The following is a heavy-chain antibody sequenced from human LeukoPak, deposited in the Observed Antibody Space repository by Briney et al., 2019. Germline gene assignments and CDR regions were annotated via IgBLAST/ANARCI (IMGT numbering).Heavy chain of an antibody. CDR2: IYHSGST. Sequence: SETLSLTCAVSGGSISRSNWWSWVRQSPGKGLEWIGEIYHSGSTSYNPSLKSRVTISMDKSKNQFSLKLSSVTAADTAVYYCARRARITMLRGVRAYYFDYWGQGTLVTVSS. J-gene: IGHJ4*02. V-gene: IGHV4-4*02. D-gene: IGHD3-10*01. CDR1: GGSISRSNW. CDR3: ARRARITMLRGVRAYYFDY.